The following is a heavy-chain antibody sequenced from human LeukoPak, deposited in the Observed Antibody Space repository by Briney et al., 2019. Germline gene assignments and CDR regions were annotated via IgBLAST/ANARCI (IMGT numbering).Heavy chain of an antibody. V-gene: IGHV4-59*01. Sequence: SETLSLTCTVSGGSINSYFWFWIRQPSGKGLEWIGHIYYNGDSNYNPSLKSRVTISLDTSNQLSLKLNAVTAADTAVYYCARYLGGNFDYWGQGTLVTVSS. CDR1: GGSINSYF. J-gene: IGHJ4*02. D-gene: IGHD4-23*01. CDR2: IYYNGDS. CDR3: ARYLGGNFDY.